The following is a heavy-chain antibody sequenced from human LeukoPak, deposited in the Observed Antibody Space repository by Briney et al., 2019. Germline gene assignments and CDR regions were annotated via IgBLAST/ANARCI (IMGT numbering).Heavy chain of an antibody. Sequence: GGSLRLSCAASGFTFSGYGMHWVRQAPGKGLEWVAVISYDGSNKYYADSVKGRFTISRDNSKNTLYLQMNSLRAEDTAVYYCAKDRRTHYYGSGSLVYWGQGTLVTVSS. V-gene: IGHV3-30*18. CDR1: GFTFSGYG. J-gene: IGHJ4*02. D-gene: IGHD3-10*01. CDR2: ISYDGSNK. CDR3: AKDRRTHYYGSGSLVY.